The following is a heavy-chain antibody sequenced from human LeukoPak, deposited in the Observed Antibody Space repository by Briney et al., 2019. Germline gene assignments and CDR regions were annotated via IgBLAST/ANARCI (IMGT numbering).Heavy chain of an antibody. D-gene: IGHD1-26*01. J-gene: IGHJ4*02. CDR2: IYHSGST. V-gene: IGHV4-30-2*01. CDR1: GGSLYSGAYY. Sequence: SETLSLTCAVSGGSLYSGAYYWSWIRQPPGRGLEWIGYIYHSGSTYYNPSLKSRVTISVDRSKNQFSLKLSSVTAADTAVYYCARVKVGATHGSIDYWGQGTLVTVSS. CDR3: ARVKVGATHGSIDY.